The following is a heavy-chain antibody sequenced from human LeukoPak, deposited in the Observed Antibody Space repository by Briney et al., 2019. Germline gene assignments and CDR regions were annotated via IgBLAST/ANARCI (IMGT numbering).Heavy chain of an antibody. CDR3: ARRRGWKQQLVYFDY. CDR2: LFHSGTR. J-gene: IGHJ4*02. CDR1: GGSITSYY. D-gene: IGHD6-13*01. V-gene: IGHV4-59*08. Sequence: PSETLSLTCTVSGGSITSYYWSWLRQSPGKGLEWMGYLFHSGTRRYNPSLKSRVTISADTTKNQIFLTLNSTTAADTAVYYCARRRGWKQQLVYFDYWGQGTLATVSS.